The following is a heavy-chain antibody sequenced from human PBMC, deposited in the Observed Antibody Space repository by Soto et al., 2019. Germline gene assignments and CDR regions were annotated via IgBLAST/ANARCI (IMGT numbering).Heavy chain of an antibody. V-gene: IGHV3-74*01. CDR1: GFTFSSSW. D-gene: IGHD6-19*01. CDR2: INSDGSTT. CDR3: ARGPSGWYGYDY. J-gene: IGHJ4*02. Sequence: GGSLRLSCAASGFTFSSSWMHWVRQAPGKGLVWVSRINSDGSTTNYADSVKGRFTISGDNAKNTLYLQMNSLRAEDTAVYYCARGPSGWYGYDYWGQGTLVTVSS.